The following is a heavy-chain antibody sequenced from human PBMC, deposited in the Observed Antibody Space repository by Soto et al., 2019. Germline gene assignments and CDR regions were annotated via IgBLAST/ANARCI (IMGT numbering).Heavy chain of an antibody. V-gene: IGHV1-69*01. D-gene: IGHD2-2*01. Sequence: QVQLVQSGAEVKKPGSSVKVSCKASGGTFSSYAISWVRQAPGQGLEWMGGIIPISDTTNYAQKFQGRVTITADESTSTAYMELSSLRSEDTAVYYCARSQGSSTSLEIYYYYYYGMDVCGQGTTVTGSS. CDR2: IIPISDTT. CDR3: ARSQGSSTSLEIYYYYYYGMDV. J-gene: IGHJ6*02. CDR1: GGTFSSYA.